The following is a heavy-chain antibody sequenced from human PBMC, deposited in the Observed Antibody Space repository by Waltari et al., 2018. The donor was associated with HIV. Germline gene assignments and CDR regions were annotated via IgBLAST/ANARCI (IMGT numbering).Heavy chain of an antibody. CDR3: ARDRQGTVTKDFDY. J-gene: IGHJ4*02. CDR2: ISSSSTFI. CDR1: GFTFSRSS. Sequence: EVQLVESGGGLVRPGGSLRLSCAASGFTFSRSSMNWVRQAPGKGVEWVSSISSSSTFIYYADSVKGRFTISRDNAKNSLYLQMNSLRAEDTAVYYCARDRQGTVTKDFDYWGQGTLVTVSS. D-gene: IGHD4-17*01. V-gene: IGHV3-21*01.